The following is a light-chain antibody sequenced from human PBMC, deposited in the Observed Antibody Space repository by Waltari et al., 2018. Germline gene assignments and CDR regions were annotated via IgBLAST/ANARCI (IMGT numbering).Light chain of an antibody. CDR2: RTH. Sequence: QSVLTPPPSAPGAPAQMVFSSSPGLIPNIGSNFLHWYQQLPGTAPNLLLYRTHQRPSGVPDRFSGSKSGTSASLAISGLRSEDEADYYCAPWDDSLSGPGVFGGGTKLTVL. CDR3: APWDDSLSGPGV. V-gene: IGLV1-47*01. J-gene: IGLJ3*02. CDR1: IPNIGSNF.